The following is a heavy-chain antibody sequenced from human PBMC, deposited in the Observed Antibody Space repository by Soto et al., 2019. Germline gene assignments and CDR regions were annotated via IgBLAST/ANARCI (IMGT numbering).Heavy chain of an antibody. V-gene: IGHV4-28*01. CDR1: GYSISSSNW. D-gene: IGHD1-26*01. CDR3: ARREIQGPIDY. J-gene: IGHJ4*02. CDR2: IYYSGTT. Sequence: QVQLQESGPGLVKPSDTLSLTCAVSGYSISSSNWWGWILQPPGKGLEWIGYIYYSGTTYYNPSLKSRVTMSVDTSKNQFSLKLTSVTAVDTAVYYWARREIQGPIDYWGQGTLVTVSS.